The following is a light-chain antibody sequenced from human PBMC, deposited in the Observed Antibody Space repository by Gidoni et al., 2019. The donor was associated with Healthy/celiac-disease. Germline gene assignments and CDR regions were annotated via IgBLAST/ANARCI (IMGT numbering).Light chain of an antibody. V-gene: IGKV4-1*01. CDR3: QQYYSTPET. J-gene: IGKJ2*01. Sequence: DIVMTQSPDSLAVSLGERATINCKSSQSASYSSNNKNYLAWYQQKPGQPPKLLIYWASNRESGVPDRFSGSGSGTDFTLTISSLQAEDVAVYYCQQYYSTPETFGQGTKLEIK. CDR1: QSASYSSNNKNY. CDR2: WAS.